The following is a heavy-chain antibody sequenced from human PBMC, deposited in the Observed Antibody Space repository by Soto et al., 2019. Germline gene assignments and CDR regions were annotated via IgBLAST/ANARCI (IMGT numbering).Heavy chain of an antibody. Sequence: ASVKVSCKTSGYSFTDYKLHWVRQAPGQGLEWMGWVDPNGGGSNSAQKFQGSVTMTWDTSITTTYLDLTRLTTNDTATYFCATWVDYGDFEGFDFWGQGTLVTVSS. V-gene: IGHV1-2*04. CDR3: ATWVDYGDFEGFDF. D-gene: IGHD4-17*01. CDR2: VDPNGGGS. CDR1: GYSFTDYK. J-gene: IGHJ4*02.